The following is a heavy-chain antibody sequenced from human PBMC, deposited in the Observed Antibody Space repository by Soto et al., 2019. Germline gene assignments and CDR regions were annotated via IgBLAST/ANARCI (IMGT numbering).Heavy chain of an antibody. Sequence: QVQLFQSGAEVRKPGPSVKFSCKPSEATLSSYAITGGEQPPDQGLKWMGGIIPTFGTANYAQKFQGRVTITADESTSTAYMELSSLRSEDTAVYYCAREVVVAATGWFDPWGQGTLVTVSS. J-gene: IGHJ5*02. CDR2: IIPTFGTA. D-gene: IGHD2-15*01. CDR1: EATLSSYA. V-gene: IGHV1-69*12. CDR3: AREVVVAATGWFDP.